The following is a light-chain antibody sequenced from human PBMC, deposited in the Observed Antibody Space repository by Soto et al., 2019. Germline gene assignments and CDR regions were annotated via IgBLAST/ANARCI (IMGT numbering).Light chain of an antibody. Sequence: IHRTQSTSSMSASVGYSVTMTCWASQTISTYLNWYQQKPGKAPRILIYDASSLLSGVPSRFSGSGSGTDVTLTIASLQTEDVSTYYCQQRDSTPYTFGQGTKVDIK. CDR2: DAS. CDR3: QQRDSTPYT. V-gene: IGKV1-39*01. CDR1: QTISTY. J-gene: IGKJ2*01.